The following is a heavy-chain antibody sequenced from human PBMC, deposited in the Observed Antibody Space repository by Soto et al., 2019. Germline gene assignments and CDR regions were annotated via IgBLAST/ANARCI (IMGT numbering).Heavy chain of an antibody. D-gene: IGHD3-3*02. Sequence: PGESMKISSKGSGYKFTSYWISWVRQAPGQGLEWMGGIMPVFPTPDYAQKFQGRVTITADESTSTAYMELSSLRSEDTAVYYCARDKDRQQLGGNYYYIMDVWGQGTTVTVSS. J-gene: IGHJ6*01. CDR1: GYKFTSYW. CDR2: IMPVFPTP. V-gene: IGHV1-69*01. CDR3: ARDKDRQQLGGNYYYIMDV.